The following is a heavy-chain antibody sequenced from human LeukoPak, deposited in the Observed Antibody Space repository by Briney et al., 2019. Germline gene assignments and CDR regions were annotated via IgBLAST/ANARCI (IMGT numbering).Heavy chain of an antibody. CDR3: ASNYYGSGSYYRTNDY. J-gene: IGHJ4*02. CDR2: ISSSSYI. Sequence: GGSLRLSCAASGFTFSDYYMSWIRQAPGKGLEWVSSISSSSYIYYADSVKGRFTISRDNAKNSLYLQMNSLRAEDTAVYYCASNYYGSGSYYRTNDYWGQGTLVTVSS. D-gene: IGHD3-10*01. V-gene: IGHV3-69-1*01. CDR1: GFTFSDYY.